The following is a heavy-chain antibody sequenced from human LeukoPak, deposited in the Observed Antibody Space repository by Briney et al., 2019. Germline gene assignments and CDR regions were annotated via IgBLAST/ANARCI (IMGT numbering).Heavy chain of an antibody. CDR2: IFTSGNT. J-gene: IGHJ3*01. CDR3: ATLRGDYYDSRAYDL. D-gene: IGHD3-22*01. CDR1: GAAISSGTYY. Sequence: SQALSLTCTVSGAAISSGTYYWSWIRQPAGKGLEWIGRIFTSGNTDYNPSLKSRVFISIETSKNRFSLTLNSVTAADTAVYYCATLRGDYYDSRAYDLWGQGTMVTVSS. V-gene: IGHV4-61*02.